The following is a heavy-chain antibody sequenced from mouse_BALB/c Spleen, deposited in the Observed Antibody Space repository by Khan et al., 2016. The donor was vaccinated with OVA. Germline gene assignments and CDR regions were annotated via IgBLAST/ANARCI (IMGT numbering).Heavy chain of an antibody. CDR2: INPSTGYT. Sequence: QVQLQQSGAELAKPGASVKMSCKASGYTFTSYWMHWVKQRPGQGLEWIGYINPSTGYTEYNQKFKDKATLTADKSSSTAYMQLSSLTSEDSAVYDGARGYYAPAWFAYWGQGTLVTVSA. V-gene: IGHV1-7*01. CDR3: ARGYYAPAWFAY. J-gene: IGHJ3*01. D-gene: IGHD2-1*01. CDR1: GYTFTSYW.